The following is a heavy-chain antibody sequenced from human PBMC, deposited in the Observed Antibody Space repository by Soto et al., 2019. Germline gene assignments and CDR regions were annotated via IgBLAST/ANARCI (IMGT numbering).Heavy chain of an antibody. CDR3: AKGHRALIYYYGMDV. V-gene: IGHV3-23*01. J-gene: IGHJ6*02. CDR2: ISGSGGST. CDR1: GFTFSSYA. Sequence: GGSLRLSCAASGFTFSSYAMSWVRQAPGKGLEWVSAISGSGGSTYYAASVKGRFTISRDNSKNTLYLQMNSLRAEDTAVYYCAKGHRALIYYYGMDVWGQGTTVTVS.